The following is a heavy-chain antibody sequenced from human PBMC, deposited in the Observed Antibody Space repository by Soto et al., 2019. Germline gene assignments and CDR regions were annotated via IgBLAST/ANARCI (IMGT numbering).Heavy chain of an antibody. Sequence: SETLSLTCTVSGGSISGYYWSWIRQPPGKRLEWIGYIDYYGSTNYNPSLKSRVTISVDTSKNQFSLKLSSVTAADTAVYYCARLGRYFDWLLYPPAFDYWGQGTLVTVSS. CDR2: IDYYGST. V-gene: IGHV4-59*08. CDR3: ARLGRYFDWLLYPPAFDY. D-gene: IGHD3-9*01. J-gene: IGHJ4*02. CDR1: GGSISGYY.